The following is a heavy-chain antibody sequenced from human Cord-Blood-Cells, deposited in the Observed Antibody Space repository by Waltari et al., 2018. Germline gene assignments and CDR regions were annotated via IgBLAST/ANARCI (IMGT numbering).Heavy chain of an antibody. CDR2: IIPILGIA. CDR1: GGTFSSYA. D-gene: IGHD6-13*01. CDR3: ARDWAAAGTGAFDI. V-gene: IGHV1-69*04. Sequence: QVQLVQSGAEVKKPGSSVKVSCKASGGTFSSYAISWVRQAPGQGLEWMGGIIPILGIANYAQKVQGRVTITADESTSTAYMELSSLRSEDTAVYYCARDWAAAGTGAFDIWGQGTMVTVSS. J-gene: IGHJ3*02.